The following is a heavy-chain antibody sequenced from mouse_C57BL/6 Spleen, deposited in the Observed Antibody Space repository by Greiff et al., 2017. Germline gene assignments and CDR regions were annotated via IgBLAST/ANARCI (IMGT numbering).Heavy chain of an antibody. Sequence: QVQLQQPVAELVKPGASVKMSCKASGYTFTSYWITWVKQRPGQGLEWIGDIYPGSGSTNYNEKFKSKATLTVDTSSSTAYMQLSSLTSEDSAVYYCARRGYYSNYEGYAMDYWGQGTSVTVSS. CDR2: IYPGSGST. J-gene: IGHJ4*01. CDR3: ARRGYYSNYEGYAMDY. V-gene: IGHV1-55*01. CDR1: GYTFTSYW. D-gene: IGHD2-5*01.